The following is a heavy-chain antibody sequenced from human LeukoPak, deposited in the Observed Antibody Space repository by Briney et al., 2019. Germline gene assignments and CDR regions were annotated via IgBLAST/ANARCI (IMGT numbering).Heavy chain of an antibody. V-gene: IGHV3-23*01. CDR3: AKPSTYYDYIWGSYGYYFDY. CDR1: GFTFSNYA. J-gene: IGHJ4*02. CDR2: IGGGGGDT. Sequence: GGSLRLSCAASGFTFSNYALSWVRQAPGKGLEWVSVIGGGGGDTFYADSVKGRFTISRDNSKNTLYLQMNSLRAEDTAVYYCAKPSTYYDYIWGSYGYYFDYWGQGTLVTVSS. D-gene: IGHD3-16*01.